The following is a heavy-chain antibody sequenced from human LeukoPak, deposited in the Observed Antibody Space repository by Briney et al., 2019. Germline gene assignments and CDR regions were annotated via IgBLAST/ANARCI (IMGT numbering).Heavy chain of an antibody. D-gene: IGHD6-19*01. J-gene: IGHJ4*02. Sequence: GRSLRLSCAASGFTFSSYAMHWVRQAPGKGLEWVGRIKSKTDGGTTDYAAPVKGRFTISRDDSKNTLYLQMNSLKTEDTAVYYCTTNWAVAGTPAGYWGQGTLVTVSS. CDR1: GFTFSSYA. CDR2: IKSKTDGGTT. CDR3: TTNWAVAGTPAGY. V-gene: IGHV3-15*07.